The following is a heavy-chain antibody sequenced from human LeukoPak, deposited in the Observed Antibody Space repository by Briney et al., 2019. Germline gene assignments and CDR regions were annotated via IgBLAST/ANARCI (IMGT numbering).Heavy chain of an antibody. CDR2: IWYDGSNK. Sequence: GGSLRLSCAASGFTFSSYGMHWVRQAPGKGLEWVAVIWYDGSNKYYADSVKGRFTISRDNSKNTLYLQMNSLRAEDTAVYYCARDAGGNEHDYWGLGTLVTVSS. J-gene: IGHJ4*02. CDR3: ARDAGGNEHDY. CDR1: GFTFSSYG. D-gene: IGHD4-23*01. V-gene: IGHV3-33*01.